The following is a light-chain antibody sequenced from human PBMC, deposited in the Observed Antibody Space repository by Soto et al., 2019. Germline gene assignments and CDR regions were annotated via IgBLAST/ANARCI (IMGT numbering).Light chain of an antibody. J-gene: IGKJ1*01. Sequence: EIVMTQSPVTLSVSPGERATLSCRSSQSVRRDLAWYQQKPGQPPRLLMYGASTRATGIPARFSGSGSGTEFTLTISSLQSEDFAVYYCQQYNNWPITFGQGTKVDIK. CDR2: GAS. CDR1: QSVRRD. V-gene: IGKV3-15*01. CDR3: QQYNNWPIT.